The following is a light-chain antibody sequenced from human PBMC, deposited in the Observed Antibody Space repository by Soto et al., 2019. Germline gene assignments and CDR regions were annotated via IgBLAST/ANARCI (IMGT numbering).Light chain of an antibody. V-gene: IGKV3-11*01. CDR1: QSVTTF. CDR3: QQRINWPLT. J-gene: IGKJ4*01. CDR2: DVS. Sequence: EIVLTQSPVTLSLSPGERATLSCRASQSVTTFLAWYQQKPGQAPRILIYDVSNRATGIPARFSGSGSGTDFTLTISSLEPEDFAVYYCQQRINWPLTFGGGTKVEIK.